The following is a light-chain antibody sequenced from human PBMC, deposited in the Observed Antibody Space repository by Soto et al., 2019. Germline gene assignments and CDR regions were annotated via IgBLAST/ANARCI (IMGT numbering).Light chain of an antibody. CDR1: KSISSY. CDR2: AAS. Sequence: DIQMTQSPSSLSASVGDRVTITCRASKSISSYLNWYQQKPGKAPKLLVYAASSLQSGVPSRFSGRGSGTDFTLTISSLQPEDFATYYCQQSSSTPRTFGQGTEVAIK. CDR3: QQSSSTPRT. J-gene: IGKJ1*01. V-gene: IGKV1-39*01.